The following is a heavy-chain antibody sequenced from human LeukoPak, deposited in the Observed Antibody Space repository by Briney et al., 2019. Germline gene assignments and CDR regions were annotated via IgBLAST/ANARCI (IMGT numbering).Heavy chain of an antibody. Sequence: PSETLSLTCTVSGGSISSYYWSWIRQPPGKGLVWIGEINHSGSTNYNPSLKSRVTISVDTSKNQFSLKLSSVTAADTAVYYCARGGGFDSSGFSDSDYWGQGTLVTVSS. CDR2: INHSGST. CDR1: GGSISSYY. J-gene: IGHJ4*02. V-gene: IGHV4-34*01. CDR3: ARGGGFDSSGFSDSDY. D-gene: IGHD6-19*01.